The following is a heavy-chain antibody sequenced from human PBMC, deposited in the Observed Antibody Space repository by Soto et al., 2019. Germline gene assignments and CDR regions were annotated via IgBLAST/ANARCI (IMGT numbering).Heavy chain of an antibody. Sequence: HPGGSLGLSVAAGKSRVSGDWMSMVSQDPGKGLEWVANINHDGSEKDYVDAVEGRFTISRDNAKNSLYLQMNSLRPEDTAVYYCASPHSSTWWWAFDIWGQGTMVTVSS. V-gene: IGHV3-7*01. J-gene: IGHJ3*02. CDR2: INHDGSEK. D-gene: IGHD6-13*01. CDR1: KSRVSGDW. CDR3: ASPHSSTWWWAFDI.